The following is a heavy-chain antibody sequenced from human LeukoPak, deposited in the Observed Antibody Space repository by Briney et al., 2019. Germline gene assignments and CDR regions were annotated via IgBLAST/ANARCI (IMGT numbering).Heavy chain of an antibody. J-gene: IGHJ4*02. Sequence: GGSLRLSCAASGFTFNSYAMHWVRQAPGKGLEWVAVISYDGSNKYYADSVKGRFTISRDNSKNTLYLQMNSLRAEDTAVYYCARGGEWELPWSFDYWGQGTLVTVSS. CDR2: ISYDGSNK. CDR1: GFTFNSYA. D-gene: IGHD1-26*01. CDR3: ARGGEWELPWSFDY. V-gene: IGHV3-30-3*01.